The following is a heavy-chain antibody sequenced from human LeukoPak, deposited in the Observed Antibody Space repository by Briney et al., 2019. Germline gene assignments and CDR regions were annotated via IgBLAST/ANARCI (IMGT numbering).Heavy chain of an antibody. J-gene: IGHJ4*02. V-gene: IGHV4-39*07. CDR2: IYYSGST. Sequence: SETLSLTCTVSGGSISSSSYYWGWIRQPPGKGLEWIGSIYYSGSTYYNPSLKSRVTISVDTSKNQFSLKLSSVTAADTAVYYCARRTGGGDGFYYFDYWGQGTLVTVSS. CDR1: GGSISSSSYY. D-gene: IGHD2-21*02. CDR3: ARRTGGGDGFYYFDY.